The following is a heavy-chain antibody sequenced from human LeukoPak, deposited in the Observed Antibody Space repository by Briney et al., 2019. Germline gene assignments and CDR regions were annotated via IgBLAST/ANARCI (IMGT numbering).Heavy chain of an antibody. CDR3: ARDLYYYDSSGYAFDI. Sequence: GGTLRLSCAASGFTVSSNYMSWVRQAPGKGLEWVSVIYSGGSTYYADSVKGRSTISRDNSKNTLYLQMNSLRAEDTAVYYCARDLYYYDSSGYAFDIWGQGTMVTVSS. J-gene: IGHJ3*02. V-gene: IGHV3-66*01. D-gene: IGHD3-22*01. CDR1: GFTVSSNY. CDR2: IYSGGST.